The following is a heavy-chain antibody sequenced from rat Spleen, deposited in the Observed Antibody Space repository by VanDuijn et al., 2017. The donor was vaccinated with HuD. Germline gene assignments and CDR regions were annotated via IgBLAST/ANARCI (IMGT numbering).Heavy chain of an antibody. Sequence: EVQLVESGGGLVQPGRSLRLSCAASGFTFSSSGMHWIRQAPTKGLEWVASISPSAAYTYYRDSVKGRFTLSRDNAKSTLYLQMDSLRSEDTATYYCARRYDFDYWGQGVMVTVSS. V-gene: IGHV5-19*01. J-gene: IGHJ2*01. CDR1: GFTFSSSG. CDR2: ISPSAAYT. CDR3: ARRYDFDY. D-gene: IGHD2-1*01.